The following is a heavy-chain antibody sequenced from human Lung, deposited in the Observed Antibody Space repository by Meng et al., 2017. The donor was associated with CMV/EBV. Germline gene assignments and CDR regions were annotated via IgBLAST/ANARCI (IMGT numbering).Heavy chain of an antibody. CDR3: EKEFLVVVPAAFGNYYYYGLAV. CDR1: GFTSSSYV. Sequence: SCAASGFTSSSYVVMWVRQAPGKGLEWVSGISGSGGSTYYADSEKCRCTIYRDNSKNTMYLQMNSLRAEDTAISYCEKEFLVVVPAAFGNYYYYGLAVWXQGTTVTVSS. J-gene: IGHJ6*02. D-gene: IGHD2-2*01. V-gene: IGHV3-23*01. CDR2: ISGSGGST.